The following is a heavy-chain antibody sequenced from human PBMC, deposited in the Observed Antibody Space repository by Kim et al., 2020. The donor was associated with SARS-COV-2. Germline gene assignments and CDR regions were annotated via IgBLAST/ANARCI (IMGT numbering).Heavy chain of an antibody. J-gene: IGHJ6*04. CDR1: GFTFSSYG. CDR2: IWYDGSNK. Sequence: GGSLRLSCAASGFTFSSYGMHWVRQAPGKGLEWVAVIWYDGSNKYYADSVKGRFTISRDNSKNTLYLQMNSLRAEDTAVYYCARDHPFNIAAAGTGNPEDVGGKGTTVTVSS. D-gene: IGHD6-13*01. V-gene: IGHV3-33*01. CDR3: ARDHPFNIAAAGTGNPEDV.